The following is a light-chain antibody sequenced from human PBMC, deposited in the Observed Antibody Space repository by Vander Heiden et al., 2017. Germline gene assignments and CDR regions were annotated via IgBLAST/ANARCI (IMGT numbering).Light chain of an antibody. J-gene: IGLJ2*01. CDR1: RSNNGAGYD. CDR3: QSYDSRLSGVV. Sequence: QSVLTQPPSVSGAPGQRLTIPCTGSRSNNGAGYDVHWYQQLPGTAPKLLIYGNSNRPSGVPDRFSGSKSGTSASLAITGLQAEDEADYYCQSYDSRLSGVVFGGGTKLTVL. V-gene: IGLV1-40*01. CDR2: GNS.